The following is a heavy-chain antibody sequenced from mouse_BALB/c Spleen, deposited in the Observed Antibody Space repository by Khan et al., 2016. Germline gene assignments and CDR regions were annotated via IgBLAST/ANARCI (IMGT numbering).Heavy chain of an antibody. CDR1: GFSLGAYG. J-gene: IGHJ4*01. Sequence: QVQLKESGPGLVAPSQSLSITCTVAGFSLGAYGVNWVRQPPGKGLEWLGMIWGDGSTDYNSALKSRLNITKDNSKSQVFLKMNSLQSNYTARYYCARDGWGYYAMDYWGQGTSVTVSS. V-gene: IGHV2-6-7*01. CDR2: IWGDGST. D-gene: IGHD2-2*01. CDR3: ARDGWGYYAMDY.